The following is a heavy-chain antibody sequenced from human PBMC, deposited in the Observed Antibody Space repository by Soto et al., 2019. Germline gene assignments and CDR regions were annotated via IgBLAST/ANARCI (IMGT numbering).Heavy chain of an antibody. J-gene: IGHJ4*02. CDR2: ISCCGGST. D-gene: IGHD6-19*01. CDR3: AKADGEQWLVPHLDN. CDR1: GFNFKKFA. Sequence: PGESLKISCVASGFNFKKFAMAWVRQAPGEGLEWVSGISCCGGSTSYADSVKGRFSIARDDSKNTLSLQMNSLRVEDTAQYYCAKADGEQWLVPHLDNWGQGXLVTVPS. V-gene: IGHV3-23*01.